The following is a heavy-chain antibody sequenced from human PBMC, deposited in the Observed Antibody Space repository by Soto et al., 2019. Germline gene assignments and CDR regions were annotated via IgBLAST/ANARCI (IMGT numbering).Heavy chain of an antibody. CDR2: IIPILGIA. D-gene: IGHD5-12*01. V-gene: IGHV1-69*02. CDR1: GGTFSSYT. CDR3: ASSPPRATIPGGPLDY. Sequence: GASVKVSCKASGGTFSSYTISWVRQAPGQGLEWMGRIIPILGIANYAQKFQGRVTITADKSTSTAYMELSSLRSEDTAVYYCASSPPRATIPGGPLDYWGQGTLVTVSS. J-gene: IGHJ4*02.